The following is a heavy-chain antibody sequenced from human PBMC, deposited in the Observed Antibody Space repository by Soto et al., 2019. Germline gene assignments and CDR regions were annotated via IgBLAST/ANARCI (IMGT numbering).Heavy chain of an antibody. Sequence: EVQLVESGGGLVQPGGALRLSCAASGFTFSSYEMNWVRQAPGKGLEWVSYISSSGSTIYYAGSVKGRLTISRDNAKNSLYLQMNSLRAEDTAVYYCAREDYDSSSGWFDPWGQGTLVTVSS. CDR1: GFTFSSYE. J-gene: IGHJ5*02. D-gene: IGHD3-22*01. CDR2: ISSSGSTI. CDR3: AREDYDSSSGWFDP. V-gene: IGHV3-48*03.